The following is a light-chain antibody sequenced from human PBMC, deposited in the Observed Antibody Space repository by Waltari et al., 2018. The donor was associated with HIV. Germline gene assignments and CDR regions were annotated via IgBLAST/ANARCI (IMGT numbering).Light chain of an antibody. CDR2: DAS. Sequence: DIQMTQSPFSLSASVGDRVTITCQASQDIKHYLNWDQQKPGKAPRVLIYDASSLETGVPSRFSGSGSGTHFTLTISSLRPEDTATYYCQQYDDLEYTFGQGTTLEMK. CDR1: QDIKHY. CDR3: QQYDDLEYT. V-gene: IGKV1-33*01. J-gene: IGKJ2*01.